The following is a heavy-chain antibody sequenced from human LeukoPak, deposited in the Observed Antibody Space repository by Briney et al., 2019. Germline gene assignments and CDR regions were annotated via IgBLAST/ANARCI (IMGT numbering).Heavy chain of an antibody. D-gene: IGHD1-26*01. J-gene: IGHJ5*02. CDR2: IYNSGST. Sequence: SETLSLTCTVSGGSISSYYWSWIRQPPGKGLEWIGYIYNSGSTNYNPSLKSRVTISVDTSKNQFSLKLSSVTAGDTAVYYCAKDGSGGYFNWSDPWGQGTLVTVSS. V-gene: IGHV4-59*01. CDR1: GGSISSYY. CDR3: AKDGSGGYFNWSDP.